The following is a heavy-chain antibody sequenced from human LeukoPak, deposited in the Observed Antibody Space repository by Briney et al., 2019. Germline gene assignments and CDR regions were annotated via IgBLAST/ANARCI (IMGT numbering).Heavy chain of an antibody. D-gene: IGHD2-15*01. J-gene: IGHJ2*01. V-gene: IGHV1-8*02. Sequence: GASVKVSCKASGYTFTSYGISWVRQAPGQGLEWMGWMNPNSGNTGYAQKFQGRVTMTRNTSISTAYMELSSLRSEDTAVYYCARYCSGGSCYSYRYFDLWGRGTLVTVSS. CDR2: MNPNSGNT. CDR3: ARYCSGGSCYSYRYFDL. CDR1: GYTFTSYG.